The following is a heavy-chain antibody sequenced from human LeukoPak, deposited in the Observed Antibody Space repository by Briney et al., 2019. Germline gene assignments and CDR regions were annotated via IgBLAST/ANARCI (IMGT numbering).Heavy chain of an antibody. CDR3: ARDYYGDAYFDS. J-gene: IGHJ4*02. Sequence: GGSLRLSCAASGFTFDDYGMSWVRQAPGKGLEWVSDINWNGGSTGYADSVKGRFTISRDNAKNSLYLQMNSLRAEDTALYYCARDYYGDAYFDSWGQGTLVTVSS. CDR2: INWNGGST. CDR1: GFTFDDYG. V-gene: IGHV3-20*04. D-gene: IGHD4-17*01.